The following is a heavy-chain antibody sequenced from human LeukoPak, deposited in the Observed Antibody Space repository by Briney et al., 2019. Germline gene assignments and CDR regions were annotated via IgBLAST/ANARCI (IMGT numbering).Heavy chain of an antibody. D-gene: IGHD3-22*01. J-gene: IGHJ6*03. CDR3: ASLYDSSEYYYYYMDV. V-gene: IGHV3-11*01. CDR1: GFTFSDYY. Sequence: PGGSLRLSCAASGFTFSDYYMSWIRQTPGKGLEWVSYISSSGSTIYYADSVKGRFTISRDNAKNSLYLQMNSLRAEDTAVYYCASLYDSSEYYYYYMDVWGKGTTVTVSS. CDR2: ISSSGSTI.